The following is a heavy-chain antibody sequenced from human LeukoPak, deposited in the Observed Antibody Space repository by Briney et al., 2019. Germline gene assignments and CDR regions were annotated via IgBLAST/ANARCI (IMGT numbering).Heavy chain of an antibody. D-gene: IGHD2-2*01. J-gene: IGHJ3*02. CDR3: AKDRRYQLLKGGAFDI. Sequence: GGSLRLSCAASGFTFSSYSMNWVRQAPGKGLEWVSYISSSSSTIYYADSVKGRFTISRDNSKNTLYLQMNSLRAEDTAVYYCAKDRRYQLLKGGAFDIWGQGTMVTVSS. CDR2: ISSSSSTI. V-gene: IGHV3-48*01. CDR1: GFTFSSYS.